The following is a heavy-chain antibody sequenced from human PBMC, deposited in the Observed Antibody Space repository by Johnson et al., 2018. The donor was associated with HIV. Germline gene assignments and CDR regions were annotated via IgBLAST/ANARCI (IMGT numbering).Heavy chain of an antibody. CDR1: GFTFSSSD. V-gene: IGHV3-13*01. CDR2: MGTAGDT. D-gene: IGHD1-26*01. Sequence: VQLVESGGGLVQPGGSLRLSCAASGFTFSSSDMHWVRQATGKGLEWVSAMGTAGDTYYPGSGKGRFTISRDNSKNTLYLQMKRLRVEDPAVYYCARDDLDNSGHLMAFDMWGQGTMVTVSS. J-gene: IGHJ3*02. CDR3: ARDDLDNSGHLMAFDM.